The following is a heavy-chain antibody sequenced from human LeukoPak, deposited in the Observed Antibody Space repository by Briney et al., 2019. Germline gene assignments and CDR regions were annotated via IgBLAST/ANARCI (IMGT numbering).Heavy chain of an antibody. V-gene: IGHV1-18*01. CDR3: ARDRPRVVPAAIPGPWYFDL. D-gene: IGHD2-2*02. Sequence: GASVKVSCKASGYTFTSYGISWVRQAPGQGLEWMGWISAYNGNTNYAQKLQGRVTMTTDTSTSTAYMELRSLRSDDTAVYYCARDRPRVVPAAIPGPWYFDLWGRGTLVTVSS. J-gene: IGHJ2*01. CDR2: ISAYNGNT. CDR1: GYTFTSYG.